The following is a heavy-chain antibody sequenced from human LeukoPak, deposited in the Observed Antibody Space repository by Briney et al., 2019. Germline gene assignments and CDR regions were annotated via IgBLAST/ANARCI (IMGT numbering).Heavy chain of an antibody. Sequence: GSLRLSCAASGFTFRSYGMHWVRQAPGKGLEWVAVILYDGSKKYYADSVKGRFTISRDNSKNTLYLQMNSLRAEDTAVYYCAKDVIWFGELLPTDSWGQGTLVTVSS. D-gene: IGHD3-10*01. CDR3: AKDVIWFGELLPTDS. CDR2: ILYDGSKK. J-gene: IGHJ4*02. CDR1: GFTFRSYG. V-gene: IGHV3-30*18.